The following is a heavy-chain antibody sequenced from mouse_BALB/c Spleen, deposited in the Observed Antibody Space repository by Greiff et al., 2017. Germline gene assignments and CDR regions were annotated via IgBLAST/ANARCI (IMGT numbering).Heavy chain of an antibody. V-gene: IGHV5-17*02. CDR1: GFTFSSFG. D-gene: IGHD2-4*01. CDR2: ISSGSSTI. J-gene: IGHJ2*01. CDR3: AKEGLDY. Sequence: EVQLVESGGGLVQPGGSRKLSCAASGFTFSSFGMHWVRQAPEKGLEWVAYISSGSSTIYYADTVKGRFTISRDNPKNTLFLQMTSLRSEDTAMYYCAKEGLDYWGQGTTLTVSS.